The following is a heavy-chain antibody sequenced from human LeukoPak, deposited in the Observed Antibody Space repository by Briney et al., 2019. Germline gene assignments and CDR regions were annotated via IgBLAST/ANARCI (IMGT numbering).Heavy chain of an antibody. Sequence: SETLSLTCAVYGGSFSAYYWIWIRQPPGKGLEWIGEINHSGSTNYNPSLKSRVTISVDTSKNQFSLKLSSVTAADTAVYYCARGGFYCGGDCYVDYWGQGTLVTVSS. CDR2: INHSGST. V-gene: IGHV4-34*01. CDR1: GGSFSAYY. CDR3: ARGGFYCGGDCYVDY. J-gene: IGHJ4*02. D-gene: IGHD2-21*02.